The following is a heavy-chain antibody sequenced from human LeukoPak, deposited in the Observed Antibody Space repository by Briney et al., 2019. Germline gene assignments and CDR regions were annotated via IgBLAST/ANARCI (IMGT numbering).Heavy chain of an antibody. CDR1: GFTFGDYA. Sequence: GGSLRLSCTASGFTFGDYAMGWFRQAPGKGLEWVGFIRSKAYGGTTEYAASVKGRFTISRDDSKSIAYLQMNSLKTEDTAVYYCTRAKTTTMIVVDTFDYWGQGTLVTVSS. V-gene: IGHV3-49*03. J-gene: IGHJ4*02. D-gene: IGHD3-22*01. CDR3: TRAKTTTMIVVDTFDY. CDR2: IRSKAYGGTT.